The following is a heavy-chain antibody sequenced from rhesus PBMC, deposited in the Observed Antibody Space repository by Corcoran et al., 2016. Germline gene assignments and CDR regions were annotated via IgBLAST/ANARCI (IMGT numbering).Heavy chain of an antibody. D-gene: IGHD6-31*01. Sequence: QVQLQESGPGVVKPSETLSLTCAVSGGSISDSYRWSWIRQPPGKGLEWIGYIYGSSTSTNYNPSRKSRVTISKDTSKNQCSLKLSSVTAADTAVYYCARVDSSGWGFDYWGQGVLVTVSS. CDR1: GGSISDSYR. CDR2: IYGSSTST. J-gene: IGHJ4*01. CDR3: ARVDSSGWGFDY. V-gene: IGHV4S10*01.